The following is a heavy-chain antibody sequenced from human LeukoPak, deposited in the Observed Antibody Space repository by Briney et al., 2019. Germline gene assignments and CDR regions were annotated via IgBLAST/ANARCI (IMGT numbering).Heavy chain of an antibody. D-gene: IGHD2-15*01. Sequence: SVKVSCKASGGTFSSYAISWVRQAPGQGLEWLGRIIPILGIANYAQKFQGRVTVTADKSTSTAYMELSSLRSEDTAVYYCARTSEDIPDYYYYGMDVWGQGTTVTVSS. CDR1: GGTFSSYA. V-gene: IGHV1-69*04. CDR2: IIPILGIA. J-gene: IGHJ6*02. CDR3: ARTSEDIPDYYYYGMDV.